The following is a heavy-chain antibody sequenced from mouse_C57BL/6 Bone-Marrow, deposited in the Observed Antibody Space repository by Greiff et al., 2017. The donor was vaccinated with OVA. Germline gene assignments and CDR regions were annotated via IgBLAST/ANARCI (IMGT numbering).Heavy chain of an antibody. D-gene: IGHD2-4*01. CDR2: IYPRSGNT. Sequence: VQLQQSGAELARPGASVKLSCKASGYTFTSYGISWVKQRTGQGLEWIGEIYPRSGNTYYNEKFKGKATLTADKSSSTAYMELRSLTSEDSAVYVCAREEGLRRRYAMDYWGQGTSVTVSS. CDR1: GYTFTSYG. J-gene: IGHJ4*01. CDR3: AREEGLRRRYAMDY. V-gene: IGHV1-81*01.